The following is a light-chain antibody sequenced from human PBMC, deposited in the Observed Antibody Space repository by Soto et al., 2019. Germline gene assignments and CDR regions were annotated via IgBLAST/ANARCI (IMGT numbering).Light chain of an antibody. J-gene: IGLJ1*01. CDR3: SSYTSSSTYV. Sequence: QSALTQPASVSGSPGQSITISCTGTSSVVGGYNYVSWYQQHPGKATKLMIYEVSNRPSGVSNRCSGSKSGNTASLTISGLQAEDEADYYCSSYTSSSTYVFGTGTKVTVL. CDR2: EVS. V-gene: IGLV2-14*01. CDR1: SSVVGGYNY.